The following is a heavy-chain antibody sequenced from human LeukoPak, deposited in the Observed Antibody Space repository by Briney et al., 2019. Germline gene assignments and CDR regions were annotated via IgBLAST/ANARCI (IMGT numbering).Heavy chain of an antibody. V-gene: IGHV1-69*13. CDR3: ARVSGYYDSDAFDI. J-gene: IGHJ3*02. Sequence: SVKVSCKASGGTFSSYAISWVQQAPGQVLEWMGGIIPIFGTANYAQKFQGRVTITADESTSTAYMELSSLRSEDTAVYYCARVSGYYDSDAFDIWGQGTMVTVSS. CDR2: IIPIFGTA. CDR1: GGTFSSYA. D-gene: IGHD3-22*01.